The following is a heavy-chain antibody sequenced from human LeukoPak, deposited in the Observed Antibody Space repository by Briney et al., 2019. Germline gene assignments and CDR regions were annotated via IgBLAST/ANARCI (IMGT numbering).Heavy chain of an antibody. CDR3: ARDIVMVTYWFDP. V-gene: IGHV1-2*02. D-gene: IGHD5-18*01. CDR2: INPNSGGT. CDR1: GYTFTGYY. Sequence: ASVKVSCKPSGYTFTGYYMHWGRQAPGQGLEWMGWINPNSGGTTYAKKFQGRVTMTRDTSISTGYMELSRLRSDDTAVYYCARDIVMVTYWFDPWGQGTLVTVSS. J-gene: IGHJ5*02.